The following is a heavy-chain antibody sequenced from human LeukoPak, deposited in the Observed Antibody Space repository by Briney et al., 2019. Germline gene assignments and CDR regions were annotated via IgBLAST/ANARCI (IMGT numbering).Heavy chain of an antibody. CDR1: GGTFSSYA. V-gene: IGHV1-69*13. D-gene: IGHD2-15*01. CDR2: IIPIFGTA. Sequence: SVKVSCKASGGTFSSYAISWVRQAPGQGLEWMGGIIPIFGTANYAQKFQGRVTLTADESTSTAYMELSSLRSEDTAVYYCARWCSGGSCYSGGGFDIWGQGTMVTVSS. J-gene: IGHJ3*02. CDR3: ARWCSGGSCYSGGGFDI.